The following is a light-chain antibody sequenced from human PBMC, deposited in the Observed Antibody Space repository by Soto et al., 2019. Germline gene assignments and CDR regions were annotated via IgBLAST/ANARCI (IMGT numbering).Light chain of an antibody. Sequence: QSVLTQPASVSESPGQSITISCAGTSSDIGGYNYVSWYQQHPDKAPKLMIYGVTNRPSGVSDRFSGSKSGNTASLTISGLQAEDEADYYCTSYTSSSTYVFGPRTKLTVL. CDR3: TSYTSSSTYV. CDR1: SSDIGGYNY. V-gene: IGLV2-14*01. J-gene: IGLJ1*01. CDR2: GVT.